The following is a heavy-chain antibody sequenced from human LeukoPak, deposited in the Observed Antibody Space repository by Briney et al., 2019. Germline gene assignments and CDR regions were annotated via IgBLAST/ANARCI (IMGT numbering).Heavy chain of an antibody. D-gene: IGHD5-12*01. J-gene: IGHJ4*02. V-gene: IGHV3-33*01. CDR3: ARQGYDSGFDY. CDR2: IWYDGSNK. CDR1: GFTFSSYG. Sequence: PGGSLRLSCAASGFTFSSYGMHWVRQAPGKGLEWVAVIWYDGSNKYYADSVKGRFTISRDNSKNTLYLQMNSLRADDTAVYYCARQGYDSGFDYWGQGTLVTVSS.